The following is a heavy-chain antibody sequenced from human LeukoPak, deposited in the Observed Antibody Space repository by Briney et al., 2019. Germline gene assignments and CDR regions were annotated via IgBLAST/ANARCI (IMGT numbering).Heavy chain of an antibody. Sequence: PGGSLRLSCAASGFTFSSYGMHWVRQAPGKGLEWVALISYDGGNKWYADSVKGRFTISRDNSKNTLYLQMNSLRAEDTAVYYCAKDGIAVADYWGQGTLVTVSS. J-gene: IGHJ4*02. CDR2: ISYDGGNK. CDR3: AKDGIAVADY. CDR1: GFTFSSYG. D-gene: IGHD6-19*01. V-gene: IGHV3-30*18.